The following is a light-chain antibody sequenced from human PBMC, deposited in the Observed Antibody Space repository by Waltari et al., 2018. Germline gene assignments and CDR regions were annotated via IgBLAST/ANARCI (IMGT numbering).Light chain of an antibody. CDR3: QQYNDWPFA. V-gene: IGKV3-15*01. CDR1: QRVGPT. J-gene: IGKJ3*01. Sequence: EILMTQSPATLSVSLGERVTLSCRASQRVGPTLAWYQQKRGQAPRLLMYGASTRPAGIPSRFSGCGSETEFSLIISSLQSEDFAVYYCQQYNDWPFAFGPGTKVEVK. CDR2: GAS.